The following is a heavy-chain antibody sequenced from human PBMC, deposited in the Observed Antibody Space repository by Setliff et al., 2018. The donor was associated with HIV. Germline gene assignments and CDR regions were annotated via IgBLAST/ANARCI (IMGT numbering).Heavy chain of an antibody. D-gene: IGHD2-8*01. CDR3: AREKYGDKFDY. V-gene: IGHV1-18*01. J-gene: IGHJ4*02. CDR2: IGTYSGNT. Sequence: ASVKVSCKASGYNFTNYGIGWVRQAPGQGLEYLGWIGTYSGNTDYAQSVRGRVTMTRDTSTGTVYMDLRSLRSDDTAMYYCAREKYGDKFDYWGQGTLVTVSS. CDR1: GYNFTNYG.